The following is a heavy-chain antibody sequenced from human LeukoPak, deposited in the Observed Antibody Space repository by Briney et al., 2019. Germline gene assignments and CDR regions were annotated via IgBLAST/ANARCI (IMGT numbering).Heavy chain of an antibody. V-gene: IGHV3-23*01. J-gene: IGHJ4*02. D-gene: IGHD2-15*01. CDR2: ITDSGAST. CDR1: GFSFSTFA. CDR3: AKTMGRIDVDY. Sequence: PGGSLRLSCAASGFSFSTFAMSWVRQAPGKGLEWVSTITDSGASTYYADSVKGRFTISRDNSKNTMCLQMDSLTAEDTAVYYCAKTMGRIDVDYWGQGTLITVSS.